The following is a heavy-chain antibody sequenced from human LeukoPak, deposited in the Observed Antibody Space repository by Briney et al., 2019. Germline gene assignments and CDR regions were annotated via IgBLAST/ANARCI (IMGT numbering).Heavy chain of an antibody. Sequence: PEGSLRLSCAATGFTVSSNYMSWVRQAPGQGLEWVSVIYSGGSTYYADSVKGRFTISRDNSKNTLYLQMNNLRAEDTAVYYCARGRPVGASTVEDYWGQGTLVTVSS. CDR2: IYSGGST. J-gene: IGHJ4*02. D-gene: IGHD1-26*01. V-gene: IGHV3-66*01. CDR1: GFTVSSNY. CDR3: ARGRPVGASTVEDY.